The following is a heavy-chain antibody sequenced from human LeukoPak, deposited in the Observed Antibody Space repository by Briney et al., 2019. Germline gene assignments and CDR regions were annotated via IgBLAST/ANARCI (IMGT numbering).Heavy chain of an antibody. CDR2: IYYSGST. CDR3: ARDTGVVVGYFQH. V-gene: IGHV4-59*01. D-gene: IGHD2-15*01. J-gene: IGHJ1*01. Sequence: SETLSLTCTVSGGSISSYYWSWIRQPPGKGLEWIGYIYYSGSTNYNPSLKSRITISVDTFKNQFSLKLSSVTAADTAVYYCARDTGVVVGYFQHWGQGTLVTVSS. CDR1: GGSISSYY.